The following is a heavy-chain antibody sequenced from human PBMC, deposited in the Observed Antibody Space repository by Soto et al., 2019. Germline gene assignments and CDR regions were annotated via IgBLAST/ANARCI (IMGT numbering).Heavy chain of an antibody. CDR2: ISAGGGTT. CDR1: GFTFSTYA. V-gene: IGHV3-23*01. CDR3: AHPRGYGVFDAYDI. Sequence: GGSLRRSCAASGFTFSTYAMSWVRQAPGKGLEWVSAISAGGGTTYYADSVKGRFTISRDDSMDALYLQINSLRVEDTAVYYCAHPRGYGVFDAYDIWGQGTMVTVSS. J-gene: IGHJ3*02. D-gene: IGHD4-17*01.